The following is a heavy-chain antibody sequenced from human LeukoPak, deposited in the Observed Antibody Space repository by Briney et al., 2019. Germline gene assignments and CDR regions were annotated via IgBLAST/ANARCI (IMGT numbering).Heavy chain of an antibody. V-gene: IGHV3-23*01. J-gene: IGHJ4*02. CDR1: AFTFITYA. D-gene: IGHD3-22*01. Sequence: GGSLRLSCAASAFTFITYAMTWVRQAPGEGLEWVSGISGSGGRTNCADSVKGRFTISRDNSKNTLYLQMNSLRAEDTAVYYCVRDDDRPDNGLDYWGQGTLVTVSS. CDR2: ISGSGGRT. CDR3: VRDDDRPDNGLDY.